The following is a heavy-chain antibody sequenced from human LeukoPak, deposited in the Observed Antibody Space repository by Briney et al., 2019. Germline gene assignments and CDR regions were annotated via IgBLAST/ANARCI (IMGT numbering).Heavy chain of an antibody. CDR3: TRGAGTGWRFDS. CDR2: ISGSGDNT. D-gene: IGHD6-19*01. CDR1: GFAFSTYA. V-gene: IGHV3-23*01. J-gene: IGHJ4*02. Sequence: PGGSLRLSCAASGFAFSTYAINWVRQAPGKGLEWVSAISGSGDNTYYADSVKGRFTISRDNSKNTLYLQMNSLKADDTAVYYCTRGAGTGWRFDSWGQGTLVTVSS.